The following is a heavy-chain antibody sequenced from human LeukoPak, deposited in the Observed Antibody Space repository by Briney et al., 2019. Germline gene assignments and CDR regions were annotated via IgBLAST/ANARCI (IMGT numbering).Heavy chain of an antibody. J-gene: IGHJ3*02. CDR3: ARGQGAFDI. CDR2: INHSGST. V-gene: IGHV4-34*01. CDR1: GGSFSGYY. Sequence: SGTLSLTCAVYGGSFSGYYWSWIRQPPGKGLEWIGEINHSGSTNYNPSLKSRVTISVDTSKNQFSLKLSSVTAADTAVYYCARGQGAFDIWGQGTMVTVSS.